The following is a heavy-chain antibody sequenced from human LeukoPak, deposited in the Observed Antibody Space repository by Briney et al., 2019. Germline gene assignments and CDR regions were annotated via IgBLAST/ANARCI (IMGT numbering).Heavy chain of an antibody. CDR2: INHSGST. CDR3: ARSMAVAGPGWFDP. Sequence: SETLSLTCAVYGGSFSGYYWSWIRQPPGKGLEWIGEINHSGSTNYNPSLKSRVTISVDTSKNQFSLKLSSVTAADTAVYYCARSMAVAGPGWFDPWGQGALVTVSS. J-gene: IGHJ5*02. V-gene: IGHV4-34*01. CDR1: GGSFSGYY. D-gene: IGHD6-19*01.